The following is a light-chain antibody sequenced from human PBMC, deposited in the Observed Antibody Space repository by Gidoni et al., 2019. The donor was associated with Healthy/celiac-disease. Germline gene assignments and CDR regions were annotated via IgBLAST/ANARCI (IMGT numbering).Light chain of an antibody. J-gene: IGLJ2*01. CDR1: KLGDKY. V-gene: IGLV3-1*01. CDR2: QDS. Sequence: SYELSQPPPVSVSPGQTASITCSGDKLGDKYACWYQQKPGQSPVLVIYQDSKRPSGIPERFYGSNSGNTATLTISGTQAMDEADYYCQAWDSSTYVVFGGGTKLTVL. CDR3: QAWDSSTYVV.